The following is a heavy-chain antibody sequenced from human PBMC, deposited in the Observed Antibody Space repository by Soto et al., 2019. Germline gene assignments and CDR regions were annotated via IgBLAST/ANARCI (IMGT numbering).Heavy chain of an antibody. CDR2: ISWNSGSI. CDR3: AKGDYDILTVPAS. CDR1: GFTFDDYA. D-gene: IGHD3-9*01. Sequence: GGSLRLSCAASGFTFDDYAMHWVRQAPGKGLEWVSGISWNSGSIGYADSVKGRFTISRDNAKNSLYLQMNSLRAEDTALYYGAKGDYDILTVPASCGQGTLVTVSS. J-gene: IGHJ5*02. V-gene: IGHV3-9*01.